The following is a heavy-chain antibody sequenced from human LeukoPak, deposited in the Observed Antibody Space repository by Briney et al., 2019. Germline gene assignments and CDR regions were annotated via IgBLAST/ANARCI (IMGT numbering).Heavy chain of an antibody. V-gene: IGHV3-23*01. CDR1: GFTFSSYA. D-gene: IGHD2-15*01. CDR3: AKARGFCSGNNCYSPFDP. Sequence: PGGSLRLSCAASGFTFSSYAMSWVRQAPGKGLEWVSSISGSDGSTYYADSVKGRFTISRDNSKNTLYVQMNSLGAEDTAVYYCAKARGFCSGNNCYSPFDPWGQGTLVTVSP. CDR2: ISGSDGST. J-gene: IGHJ5*02.